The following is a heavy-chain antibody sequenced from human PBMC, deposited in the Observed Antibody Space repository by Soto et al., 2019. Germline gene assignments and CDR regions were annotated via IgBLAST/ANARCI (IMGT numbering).Heavy chain of an antibody. CDR3: AKVLLCKYDILTGYYLNYYYYYGMDV. CDR2: ISYDGSNK. CDR1: GFTFSSYG. D-gene: IGHD3-9*01. J-gene: IGHJ6*02. Sequence: GGSLRLSCAASGFTFSSYGMHWVRQAPGKGLEWVAVISYDGSNKYYADSVKGRFTISRDNSKNTLYLQMNSMRAEDTAVYYCAKVLLCKYDILTGYYLNYYYYYGMDVWGQGTTVTVSS. V-gene: IGHV3-30*18.